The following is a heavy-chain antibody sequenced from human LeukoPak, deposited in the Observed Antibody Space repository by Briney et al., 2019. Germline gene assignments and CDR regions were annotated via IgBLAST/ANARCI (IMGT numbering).Heavy chain of an antibody. D-gene: IGHD3-22*01. V-gene: IGHV3-23*01. Sequence: GGSLRLSCAASGFTFSDYYMSWIRQAPGKGLEWVSAISGSGGSTYYADSVKGRFTISRDNSKNTLYLQMNSLRAEDTAVYYCAKDISSYYYDSSDYWGQGTLVTVSS. J-gene: IGHJ4*02. CDR3: AKDISSYYYDSSDY. CDR2: ISGSGGST. CDR1: GFTFSDYY.